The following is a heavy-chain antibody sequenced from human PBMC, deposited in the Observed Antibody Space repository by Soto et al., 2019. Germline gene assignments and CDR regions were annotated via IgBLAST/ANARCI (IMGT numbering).Heavy chain of an antibody. J-gene: IGHJ4*02. CDR1: GYTFTSYG. Sequence: ASVKVSCKASGYTFTSYGISWVRQAPGQGLEWMGWISAYNGNTNYAQKLQGRVTMTTDTSTSTAYMELSSLRSEDTAVYYCATVAYDSSGYYYQKPFDYWGQGTLVTVSS. CDR2: ISAYNGNT. D-gene: IGHD3-22*01. CDR3: ATVAYDSSGYYYQKPFDY. V-gene: IGHV1-18*01.